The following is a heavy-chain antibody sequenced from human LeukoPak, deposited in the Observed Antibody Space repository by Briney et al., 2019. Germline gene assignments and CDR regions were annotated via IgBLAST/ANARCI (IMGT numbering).Heavy chain of an antibody. D-gene: IGHD6-19*01. V-gene: IGHV1-2*02. Sequence: ASVKVSCKASGYTFTGYYMHWVRQAPGQGLEWMGWINPNSGGTNYAQKFQGRVTMTRDTSISTAYMELSRLRSDDTAVYYCARQWLATPRFDYWGQGTLVTVSS. J-gene: IGHJ4*02. CDR3: ARQWLATPRFDY. CDR1: GYTFTGYY. CDR2: INPNSGGT.